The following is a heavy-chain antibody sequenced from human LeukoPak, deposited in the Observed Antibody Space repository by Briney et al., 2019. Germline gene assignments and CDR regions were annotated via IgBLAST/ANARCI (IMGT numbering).Heavy chain of an antibody. D-gene: IGHD2-15*01. CDR2: ISGSGGST. CDR3: AKDHDKGVVAATMDY. V-gene: IGHV3-23*01. Sequence: GGSLRLSCAASGVTFSSYAISWVRQAPGKGLEWVSAISGSGGSTYYADSVKGRFTISRDNSKNTLYLQMNSLRAEDTAVYYCAKDHDKGVVAATMDYWGQGTLVTVSS. J-gene: IGHJ4*02. CDR1: GVTFSSYA.